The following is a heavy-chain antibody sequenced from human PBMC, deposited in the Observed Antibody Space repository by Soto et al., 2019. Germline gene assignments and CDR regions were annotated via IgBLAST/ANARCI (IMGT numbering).Heavy chain of an antibody. CDR3: ARSLPWFDP. V-gene: IGHV1-18*01. CDR1: GYTFTSYT. CDR2: ISANNGNT. Sequence: QERLVHSETEVKKPGASVNVSCKASGYTFTSYTISWVRQAPGQGLEWMGWISANNGNTEFAQKFQDRLTMIADTTTSTAYLELRNLRPDDTAVYYCARSLPWFDPWGQGTLVAVSS. J-gene: IGHJ5*02.